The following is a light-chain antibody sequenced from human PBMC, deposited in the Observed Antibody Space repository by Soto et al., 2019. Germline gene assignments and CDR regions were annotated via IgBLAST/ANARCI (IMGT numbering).Light chain of an antibody. CDR2: GAS. CDR3: QQYGSALPYT. J-gene: IGKJ2*01. CDR1: QSVSSY. V-gene: IGKV3-20*01. Sequence: EIVLTQSPATLSLSPGERATLFCRASQSVSSYFAWYQQKPGQAPRLLIYGASSRATGIPDRFSGSGSGTDFTPTISRVEPEDFAVYYCQQYGSALPYTFGQGPRWIS.